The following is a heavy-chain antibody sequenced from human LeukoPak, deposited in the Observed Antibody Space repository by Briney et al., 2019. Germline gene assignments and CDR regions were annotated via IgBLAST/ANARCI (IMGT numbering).Heavy chain of an antibody. Sequence: GASVKVSCKASGGTFSSYTISWVRQAPGQGLEWMGRIIPILGIANYAQKFQGRVTITADKSTSTAYMELSSLRSEDTAVYYWATAGYYYDSSGYCFDYWGQGTLVTVSS. V-gene: IGHV1-69*02. CDR1: GGTFSSYT. D-gene: IGHD3-22*01. J-gene: IGHJ4*02. CDR3: ATAGYYYDSSGYCFDY. CDR2: IIPILGIA.